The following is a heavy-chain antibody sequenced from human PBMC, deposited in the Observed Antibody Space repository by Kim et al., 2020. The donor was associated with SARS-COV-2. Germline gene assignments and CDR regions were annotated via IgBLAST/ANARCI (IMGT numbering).Heavy chain of an antibody. CDR1: GYTFTSYY. CDR2: INPSGGST. Sequence: ASVKVSCKASGYTFTSYYMHWVRQAPGQGLEWMGIINPSGGSTSYAQKFQGRVTMTRDTSTSTVYMELSSLRSEDTAVYYCARAVNCSGGSCLDGYNWFDPWGQGTLVTVSS. J-gene: IGHJ5*02. D-gene: IGHD2-15*01. V-gene: IGHV1-46*01. CDR3: ARAVNCSGGSCLDGYNWFDP.